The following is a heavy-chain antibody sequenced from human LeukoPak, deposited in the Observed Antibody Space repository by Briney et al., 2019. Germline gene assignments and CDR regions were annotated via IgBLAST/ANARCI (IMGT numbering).Heavy chain of an antibody. J-gene: IGHJ4*02. D-gene: IGHD5-12*01. V-gene: IGHV3-7*03. CDR2: IQQHGGEK. CDR3: ARGRYSGTTYYFDY. Sequence: GGSLRLSCAASEFTFSTSWMRWVRQSPGQGLEWVAAIQQHGGEKSYVDSVKGRFTISRDNAKNSLHLQMNSLRAEDTAMYYCARGRYSGTTYYFDYWGQGTLVTVSS. CDR1: EFTFSTSW.